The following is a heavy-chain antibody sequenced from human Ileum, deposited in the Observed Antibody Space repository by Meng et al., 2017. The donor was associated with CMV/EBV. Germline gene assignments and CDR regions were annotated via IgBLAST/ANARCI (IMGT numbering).Heavy chain of an antibody. J-gene: IGHJ6*02. Sequence: GESLKISCAASGFTFSSYAMHWVRQAPGRGLEWVVVISYDGSNKYYADSVKGRFTISRDNSKNTLYLQMNSLRAEDTAVYYCAINYGMDVWGQGTTVTVSS. CDR3: AINYGMDV. CDR1: GFTFSSYA. CDR2: ISYDGSNK. V-gene: IGHV3-30*04.